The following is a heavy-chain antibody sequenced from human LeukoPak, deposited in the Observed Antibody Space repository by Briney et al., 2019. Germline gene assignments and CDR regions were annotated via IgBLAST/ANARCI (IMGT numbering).Heavy chain of an antibody. Sequence: PSETLSLTCTVSGGSISSYYWSWIRQPPGKGLEWIGYIYYSGTTNYNPSLKSRVTTSVDTSKNQFSLKLTSVTAADTAVCYCARDERGGYFQHWGQGTLVTVSS. CDR3: ARDERGGYFQH. CDR1: GGSISSYY. CDR2: IYYSGTT. J-gene: IGHJ1*01. D-gene: IGHD1-26*01. V-gene: IGHV4-59*01.